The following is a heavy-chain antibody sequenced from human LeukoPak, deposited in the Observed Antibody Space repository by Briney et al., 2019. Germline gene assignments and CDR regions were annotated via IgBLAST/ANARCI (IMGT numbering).Heavy chain of an antibody. J-gene: IGHJ4*02. D-gene: IGHD3-3*01. CDR1: GFTFNSYA. V-gene: IGHV3-23*01. CDR3: ARASDRMYDEFREGYFSSFDF. CDR2: ISARGGTT. Sequence: GGSLRLSCAASGFTFNSYAMSWVRQAPGKGLEWVSAISARGGTTYYADSVKGRFTISRDNSKDTLHLQMNSLRLEDAAVYYCARASDRMYDEFREGYFSSFDFWGQGTLVTVSS.